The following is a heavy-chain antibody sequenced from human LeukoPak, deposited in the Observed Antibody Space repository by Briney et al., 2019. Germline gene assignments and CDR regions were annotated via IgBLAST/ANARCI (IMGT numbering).Heavy chain of an antibody. J-gene: IGHJ4*02. CDR3: AISALGYCTNGVCPPDY. CDR1: GFTFSSYG. D-gene: IGHD2-8*01. Sequence: GSLRLSCAASGFTFSSYGMHWVRQAPGKGLEWVAVIWYDGSNKYYADSVKGRFTISRDNSKNTLYLQMNSLRAEDTAVYYCAISALGYCTNGVCPPDYWGQGTLVTVSS. V-gene: IGHV3-33*08. CDR2: IWYDGSNK.